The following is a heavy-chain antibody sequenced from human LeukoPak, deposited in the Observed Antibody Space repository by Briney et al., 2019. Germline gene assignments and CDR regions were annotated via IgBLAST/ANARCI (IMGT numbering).Heavy chain of an antibody. V-gene: IGHV1-69*06. CDR3: ARETYYHGSGSYYRPPYYYYYMDV. CDR1: GYTFTSYG. CDR2: IIPIFGTA. Sequence: GASVKVSCKASGYTFTSYGISWVRQAPGQGLKWRGGIIPIFGTANYAQKFNGRVTITEDKSTRPAYMELSSLRSEDTAVYYCARETYYHGSGSYYRPPYYYYYMDVWGKGTTVTVSS. J-gene: IGHJ6*03. D-gene: IGHD3-10*01.